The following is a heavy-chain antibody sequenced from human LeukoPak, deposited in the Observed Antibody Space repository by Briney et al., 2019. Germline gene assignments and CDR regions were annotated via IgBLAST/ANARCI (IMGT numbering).Heavy chain of an antibody. CDR1: GFTFSSYA. CDR2: ISYDGSNK. V-gene: IGHV3-30-3*01. J-gene: IGHJ4*02. CDR3: AREALDYFDY. Sequence: GRSLRLSCAASGFTFSSYAMHWVRQAPGKGLEWVAVISYDGSNKYYADSVKGRFTISRDNSKNTLYLQMNSLRAEDTAVYYCAREALDYFDYWGQGTLVTVSS.